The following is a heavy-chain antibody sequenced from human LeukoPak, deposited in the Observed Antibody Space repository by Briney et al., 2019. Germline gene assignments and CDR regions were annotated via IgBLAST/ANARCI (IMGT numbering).Heavy chain of an antibody. V-gene: IGHV4-38-2*01. Sequence: SETLSLTCVFSGYSISSGYYWGWIRQPPGKGVEWIGSIYPGGNTYYNPSLKSRVTISVDTSRNQFSLKLSSVTAADTAVYYCVGGSGYNGVWGQGTLVTVSP. CDR3: VGGSGYNGV. J-gene: IGHJ4*02. CDR2: IYPGGNT. D-gene: IGHD5-18*01. CDR1: GYSISSGYY.